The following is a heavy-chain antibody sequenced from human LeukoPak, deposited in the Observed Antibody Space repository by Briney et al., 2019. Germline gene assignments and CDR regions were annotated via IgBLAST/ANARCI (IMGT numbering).Heavy chain of an antibody. CDR1: GYTFTKYY. CDR3: ARVRDGYNDAYDI. V-gene: IGHV1-46*01. Sequence: ASVKVSCKASGYTFTKYYIHWVRQAPGQGLEWMGLINPSGGSTNYAQNFQGRVTMTRDTSTSTVYMELSSLRSEDTAVYYCARVRDGYNDAYDIWGQGTMVTVPS. CDR2: INPSGGST. D-gene: IGHD5-24*01. J-gene: IGHJ3*02.